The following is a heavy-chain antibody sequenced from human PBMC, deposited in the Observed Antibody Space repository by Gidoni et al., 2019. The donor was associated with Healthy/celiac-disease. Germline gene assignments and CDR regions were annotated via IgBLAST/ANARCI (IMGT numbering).Heavy chain of an antibody. D-gene: IGHD2-2*01. J-gene: IGHJ6*03. CDR1: GFTFDEYG. CDR3: ARANQYQLLLGYYYYYMDV. CDR2: INWNGGST. V-gene: IGHV3-20*04. Sequence: EVQLVESGGGVVRPGGSLRLSCAASGFTFDEYGMSWVRQAPGKGLEWVSGINWNGGSTGYADSVKGRFTISRDNAKNSLYLQMNSLRAEDTALYYCARANQYQLLLGYYYYYMDVWGKGTTVTVSS.